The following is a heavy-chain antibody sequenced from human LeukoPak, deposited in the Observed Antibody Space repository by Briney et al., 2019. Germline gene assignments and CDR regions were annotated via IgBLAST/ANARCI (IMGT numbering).Heavy chain of an antibody. CDR3: AMEVEMATISSFGY. V-gene: IGHV4-34*01. CDR2: INHSGST. CDR1: GGSFSGYY. J-gene: IGHJ4*02. Sequence: SETLSLTCAVYGGSFSGYYWSWIRQPPGKGLEWIGEINHSGSTNYNPSLKSRVTVSVDTSKKQFSLKLSSVTAADTAVYYCAMEVEMATISSFGYWGQGTLVTVSS. D-gene: IGHD5-24*01.